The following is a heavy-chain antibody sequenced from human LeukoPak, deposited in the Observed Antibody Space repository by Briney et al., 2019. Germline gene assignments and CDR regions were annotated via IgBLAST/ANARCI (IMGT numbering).Heavy chain of an antibody. V-gene: IGHV3-7*03. Sequence: GGSLRLSCAASGFTFSSYAMSWVRQAPGKGLEWVASINHNGNVNYYVDSVKGRFTISRDNAKNSLYLQMSNLRAEDTAVYYCARLYYGDYLPSGQPHDYWGQGTLVTVSS. D-gene: IGHD4-17*01. CDR1: GFTFSSYA. J-gene: IGHJ4*02. CDR2: INHNGNVN. CDR3: ARLYYGDYLPSGQPHDY.